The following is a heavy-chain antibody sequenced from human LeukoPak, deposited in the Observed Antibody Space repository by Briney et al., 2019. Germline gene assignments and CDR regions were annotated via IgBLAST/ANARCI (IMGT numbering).Heavy chain of an antibody. D-gene: IGHD2-15*01. CDR2: IYSGGST. Sequence: GGSLRLSCAASGFTVSSNYMSWVRQAPGKGLEWVSVIYSGGSTYYADSVKGRFTISGDNSKNTLYLQMNSLRAEDTAVYYCARGGGTTSGWFDPWGQGTLVTVSS. V-gene: IGHV3-53*01. CDR1: GFTVSSNY. J-gene: IGHJ5*02. CDR3: ARGGGTTSGWFDP.